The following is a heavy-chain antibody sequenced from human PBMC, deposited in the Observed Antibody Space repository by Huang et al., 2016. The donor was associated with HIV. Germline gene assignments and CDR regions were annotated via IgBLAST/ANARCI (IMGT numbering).Heavy chain of an antibody. J-gene: IGHJ4*02. D-gene: IGHD3-10*01. CDR1: GFPFSDYY. CDR2: ISSSDNSI. V-gene: IGHV3-11*01. Sequence: QVQLVESGGGLVKPGGSLRLSCAASGFPFSDYYMSWIRPTPGKGLGWISYISSSDNSIYYADSVKCRFTSARDDAKNSLYLQMNSLRADDTAVYYCARRSAFYRLDYWGQGTLVTVSS. CDR3: ARRSAFYRLDY.